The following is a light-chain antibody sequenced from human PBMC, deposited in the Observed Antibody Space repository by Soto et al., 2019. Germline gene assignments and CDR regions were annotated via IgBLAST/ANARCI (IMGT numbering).Light chain of an antibody. V-gene: IGLV2-8*01. CDR1: SSDVGGYNY. Sequence: QSALTQHPSASGSPGQSVAISCXGTSSDVGGYNYVSWYQQHSGKAPKLIIYEVTRRPSGVPDRFSGSKSGSTASLSVSGLQAEDEADYYCASYAGDSVVFGGGTKLTVL. CDR3: ASYAGDSVV. CDR2: EVT. J-gene: IGLJ2*01.